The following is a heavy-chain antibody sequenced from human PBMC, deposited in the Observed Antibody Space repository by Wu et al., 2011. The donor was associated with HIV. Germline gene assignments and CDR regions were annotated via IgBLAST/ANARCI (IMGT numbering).Heavy chain of an antibody. CDR3: ARDGVMTGDGSYYYYSVWTS. CDR2: IRTYNGET. J-gene: IGHJ6*02. Sequence: QVQLVQSGAEVKKPGASVKVSCKASGYTFTTYGISWVRQAPGQGLEWIGWIRTYNGETNYAQKFQGRVTVTTDTSTSTVYMEVRSLRSDDTAVYYCARDGVMTGDGSYYYYSVWTSWGQGTTVTVSS. V-gene: IGHV1-18*01. D-gene: IGHD7-27*01. CDR1: GYTFTTYG.